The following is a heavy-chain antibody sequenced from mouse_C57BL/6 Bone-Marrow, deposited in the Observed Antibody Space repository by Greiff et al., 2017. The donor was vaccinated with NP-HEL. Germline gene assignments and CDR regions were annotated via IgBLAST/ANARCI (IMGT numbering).Heavy chain of an antibody. CDR2: IRSKSNNYAT. D-gene: IGHD3-2*02. V-gene: IGHV10-1*01. Sequence: GGGLVQPKGSLKLSCAASGFSFNTYAMNWVRQAPGKGLEWVARIRSKSNNYATYYADSVKDRFTISRDDSESMLYLQMNNLKTEDTAMYYCVRQLRLLGYAMDYWGQGTSVTVSS. J-gene: IGHJ4*01. CDR1: GFSFNTYA. CDR3: VRQLRLLGYAMDY.